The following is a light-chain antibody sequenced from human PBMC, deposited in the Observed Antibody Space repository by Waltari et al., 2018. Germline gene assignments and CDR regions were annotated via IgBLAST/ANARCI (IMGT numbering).Light chain of an antibody. CDR3: AAWDDTLNGYV. Sequence: QSVLTQPPSTSGTPGQRVTISCSGSSSNIGPNPVNWYQHLPGTAPKPLIYSNNQRPSGVPGRFSGSKSGTSASLAISGLQSEDEADYYCAAWDDTLNGYVFGTGTKVTVL. CDR2: SNN. J-gene: IGLJ1*01. V-gene: IGLV1-44*01. CDR1: SSNIGPNP.